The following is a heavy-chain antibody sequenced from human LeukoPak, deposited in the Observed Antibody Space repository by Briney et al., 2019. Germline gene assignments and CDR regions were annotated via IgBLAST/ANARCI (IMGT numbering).Heavy chain of an antibody. D-gene: IGHD1-26*01. CDR1: GGSISSSSYY. CDR2: IYYSGST. CDR3: ARLSMYIGGIDY. J-gene: IGHJ4*02. Sequence: SETLSLTCTVSGGSISSSSYYWGWIRQPPGKGLEWIGSIYYSGSTYYNPSLKSRVTISVDTSKNQFSLKLSSVTAADTAVYYCARLSMYIGGIDYWGQGTLVTVSS. V-gene: IGHV4-39*01.